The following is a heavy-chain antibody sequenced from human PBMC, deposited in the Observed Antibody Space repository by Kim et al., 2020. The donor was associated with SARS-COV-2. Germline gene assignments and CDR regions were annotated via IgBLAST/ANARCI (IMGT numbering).Heavy chain of an antibody. CDR1: GYTFTSYG. D-gene: IGHD2-2*01. J-gene: IGHJ6*02. Sequence: ASVKVSCKASGYTFTSYGISWVRQAPGQGLEWMGWISAYNGNTNYAQKLQGRVTMTTDTSTSTAYMELRSLRSDDTAVYYCARDDIVVVPAAISPDYYYYGMDVWGQGTTVTVSS. CDR3: ARDDIVVVPAAISPDYYYYGMDV. V-gene: IGHV1-18*04. CDR2: ISAYNGNT.